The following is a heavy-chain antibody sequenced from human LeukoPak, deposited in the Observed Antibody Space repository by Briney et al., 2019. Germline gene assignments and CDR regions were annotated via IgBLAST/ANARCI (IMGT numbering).Heavy chain of an antibody. CDR1: GFTFSSYS. V-gene: IGHV3-48*04. J-gene: IGHJ4*02. Sequence: PRGSLRLSCAASGFTFSSYSMNWARQAPGKGLEWVSYIGSISSAIYYADSVKGRFTISRDNAKNSLYLQMNSLRAEDTAVYYCARHAPTSSAFDYWGQGTLVTVSS. D-gene: IGHD6-19*01. CDR2: IGSISSAI. CDR3: ARHAPTSSAFDY.